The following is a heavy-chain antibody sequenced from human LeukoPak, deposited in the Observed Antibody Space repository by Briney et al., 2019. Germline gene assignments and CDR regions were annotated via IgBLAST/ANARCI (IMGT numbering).Heavy chain of an antibody. D-gene: IGHD3-10*01. J-gene: IGHJ4*02. CDR1: GYTFTSYY. CDR3: ARDSRYYYGSGFDY. Sequence: GASVKVSCKASGYTFTSYYMHWVRQAPGQGLEWMGWINPNSGGTNYAQKFQGRVTMTRDTSISTAYMELSRLRSDDTAVYYCARDSRYYYGSGFDYWGQGTLVTVSS. V-gene: IGHV1-2*02. CDR2: INPNSGGT.